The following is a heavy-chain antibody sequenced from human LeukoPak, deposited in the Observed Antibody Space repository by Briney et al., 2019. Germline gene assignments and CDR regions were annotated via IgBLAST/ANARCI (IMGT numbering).Heavy chain of an antibody. V-gene: IGHV4-61*01. Sequence: SETLSLTCTVSGGSVSSGSYYWSWIRQPPGKGLEWIGYIYYSGSTNYNPSLKSRVTISVDTSKNQFSLKLSSVTAADTAVYYCARANTNYYDSSGYRGDFDYWGQGTLVTVSS. CDR1: GGSVSSGSYY. D-gene: IGHD3-22*01. J-gene: IGHJ4*02. CDR3: ARANTNYYDSSGYRGDFDY. CDR2: IYYSGST.